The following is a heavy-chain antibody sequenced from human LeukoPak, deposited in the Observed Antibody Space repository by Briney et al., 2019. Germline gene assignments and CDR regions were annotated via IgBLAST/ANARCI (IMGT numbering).Heavy chain of an antibody. J-gene: IGHJ5*02. CDR1: GGPFSSYA. Sequence: SVKVSFKASGGPFSSYAISWVRPAPGQGLEWMGRIIPIFGIANYAQKFQGRVTITADKSTSTAYMELSSLRSEDTAVYYCARGKGFDPWGQGTLVTVSS. CDR3: ARGKGFDP. V-gene: IGHV1-69*04. CDR2: IIPIFGIA.